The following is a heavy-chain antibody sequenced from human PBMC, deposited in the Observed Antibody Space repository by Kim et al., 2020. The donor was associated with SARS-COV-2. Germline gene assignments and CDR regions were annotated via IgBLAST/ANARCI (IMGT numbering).Heavy chain of an antibody. D-gene: IGHD1-26*01. CDR2: INPNTGGT. CDR3: AREIFFSIEGSEPFDY. J-gene: IGHJ4*01. V-gene: IGHV1-2*02. Sequence: ASVKVSCKASGYTFTGYYMHWVRQAPGQGLEWMGWINPNTGGTNYAQNFQGRVTMTWDTSISTAYMELSRLRSDDTAVYYCAREIFFSIEGSEPFDYWGQGNLVSGSS. CDR1: GYTFTGYY.